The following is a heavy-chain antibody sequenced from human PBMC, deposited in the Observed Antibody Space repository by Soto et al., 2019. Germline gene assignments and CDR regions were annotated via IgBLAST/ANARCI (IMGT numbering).Heavy chain of an antibody. CDR3: AREPDIVLVPAAIDGMDV. V-gene: IGHV1-3*01. CDR2: INADNGNT. D-gene: IGHD2-2*01. CDR1: GYTFTSYA. J-gene: IGHJ6*02. Sequence: ASVKVXCKASGYTFTSYAIHWVRQAPGQRLEWMGWINADNGNTKYSQKFQGRVTITRDTSASTAYMELSSLRSEDTAVYYCAREPDIVLVPAAIDGMDVWGQGTTVTVSS.